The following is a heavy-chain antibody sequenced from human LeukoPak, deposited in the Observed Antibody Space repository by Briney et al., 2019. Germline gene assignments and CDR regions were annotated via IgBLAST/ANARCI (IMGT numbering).Heavy chain of an antibody. CDR3: AREVVIFPDYYYYGMDV. Sequence: GGSLRLSCAASGFTFRDYYMTWIRQAPGKGVEWISYISRSGDSLYYSDSVEGRFTISRDNAKNSLYLQMSSLRAEDTAVYYCAREVVIFPDYYYYGMDVWGQGTTVTVSS. CDR1: GFTFRDYY. CDR2: ISRSGDSL. V-gene: IGHV3-11*01. J-gene: IGHJ6*02.